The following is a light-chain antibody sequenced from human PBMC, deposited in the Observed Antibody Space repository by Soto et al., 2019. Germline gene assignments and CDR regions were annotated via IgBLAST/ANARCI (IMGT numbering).Light chain of an antibody. Sequence: EIVLTQSPAILSASPGERATLSCRASQTVSDNLAWYQQKPVQSPRLLSYGASTRATDIPVRFSGSGSGTEFTLTISSLQSEDFAVYSCQQYNIWPPLYTFGQGTKL. CDR2: GAS. J-gene: IGKJ2*01. V-gene: IGKV3-15*01. CDR3: QQYNIWPPLYT. CDR1: QTVSDN.